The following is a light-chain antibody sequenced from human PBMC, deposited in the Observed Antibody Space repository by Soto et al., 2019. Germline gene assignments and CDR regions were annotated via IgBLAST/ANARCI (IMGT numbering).Light chain of an antibody. CDR1: SSDVGGYNY. V-gene: IGLV2-8*01. J-gene: IGLJ2*01. Sequence: QSALTQPPSASGSPGQSVTISCTGTSSDVGGYNYVSWYQQHPGKAPKLMIYEVSKRPSGVPDRFSGSKSGNTASLTVSGLQPEDEADYYFSSYAGSSPVVFGGGTKLTVL. CDR2: EVS. CDR3: SSYAGSSPVV.